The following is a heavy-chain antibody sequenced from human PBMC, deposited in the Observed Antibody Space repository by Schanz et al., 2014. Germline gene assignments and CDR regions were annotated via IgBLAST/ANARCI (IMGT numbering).Heavy chain of an antibody. CDR2: VSSDGNND. CDR3: ARDRRNADLDY. Sequence: VQLLESGGGLVQPGGSLRLSCAASGFTFSTHAMHWVRQAPGKGLEWVALVSSDGNNDYYTDSVKGRFTISRDNAKNSLYLEMNSLRAEDTALYYCARDRRNADLDYWGQGTLVTVSS. J-gene: IGHJ4*02. D-gene: IGHD1-1*01. V-gene: IGHV3-30*03. CDR1: GFTFSTHA.